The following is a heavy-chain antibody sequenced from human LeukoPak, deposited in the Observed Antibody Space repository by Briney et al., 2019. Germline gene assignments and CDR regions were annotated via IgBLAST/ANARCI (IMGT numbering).Heavy chain of an antibody. CDR1: GFTFSSYS. J-gene: IGHJ4*02. CDR3: ARDRDWAFDY. CDR2: ITNSGSIT. Sequence: SGGSLRLSCAASGFTFSSYSMNWVRQAPGKGLEWVSYITNSGSITSYADSVKGRFTVSRENAKNSLYLQMNSLRDEDTAVYYCARDRDWAFDYWGQGTLVTVSS. V-gene: IGHV3-48*02. D-gene: IGHD2-21*02.